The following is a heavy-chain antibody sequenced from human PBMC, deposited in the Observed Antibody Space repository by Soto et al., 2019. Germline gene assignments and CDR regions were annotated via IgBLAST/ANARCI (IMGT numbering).Heavy chain of an antibody. J-gene: IGHJ4*02. V-gene: IGHV4-59*01. CDR2: IHYTGST. Sequence: SETLSLTCTVSGGSISGYFWSWIRQSPGKGLEWIGYIHYTGSTNYNPSLKSRVTISVDTSKNQFSLNLPSVTAADTAVYYCARDKGGMTLFDYWGQGTLVTVSS. CDR3: ARDKGGMTLFDY. CDR1: GGSISGYF.